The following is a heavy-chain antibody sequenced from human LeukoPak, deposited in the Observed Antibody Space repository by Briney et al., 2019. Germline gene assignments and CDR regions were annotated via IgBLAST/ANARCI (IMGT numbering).Heavy chain of an antibody. Sequence: GGSLRLSCAASGFTVSSNYMSWVRQAPVKGLEWVSVIYSGGSTYYADSVKGRFTISRDNSKNTLYLQMNSLRAEDTAVYYCASEVVYYGSGSYYSWGQGTLVTVSS. CDR2: IYSGGST. D-gene: IGHD3-10*01. CDR3: ASEVVYYGSGSYYS. V-gene: IGHV3-53*01. J-gene: IGHJ5*02. CDR1: GFTVSSNY.